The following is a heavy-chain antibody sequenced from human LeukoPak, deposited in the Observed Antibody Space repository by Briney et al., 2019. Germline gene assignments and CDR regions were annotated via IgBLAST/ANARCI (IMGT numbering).Heavy chain of an antibody. D-gene: IGHD4-17*01. J-gene: IGHJ4*02. V-gene: IGHV4-34*01. CDR3: ARGQRRTTVTYFDY. CDR1: GGSFSGYY. Sequence: SETLSLTCAVYGGSFSGYYWSWIRQPPGKGLEWIGEINHSGSTNYNPSLKSRVTISVDTSKNQFSLKLSSVTAADTAVCYCARGQRRTTVTYFDYWGQGTLVTVSS. CDR2: INHSGST.